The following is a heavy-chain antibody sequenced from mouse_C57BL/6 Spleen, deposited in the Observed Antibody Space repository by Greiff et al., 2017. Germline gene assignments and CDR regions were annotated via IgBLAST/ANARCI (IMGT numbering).Heavy chain of an antibody. CDR3: ARGGYGNYWFAY. CDR1: GYTFTSYW. CDR2: IDPSDSYT. Sequence: QVQLQQPGAELVMPGASVKLSCKASGYTFTSYWMHWVKQRPGQGLEWIGEIDPSDSYTNYNQKFKGKSTLTVDKSSSTAYMQLSSLTSEDSAVYYWARGGYGNYWFAYWGQGTLVTVSA. D-gene: IGHD2-10*02. J-gene: IGHJ3*01. V-gene: IGHV1-69*01.